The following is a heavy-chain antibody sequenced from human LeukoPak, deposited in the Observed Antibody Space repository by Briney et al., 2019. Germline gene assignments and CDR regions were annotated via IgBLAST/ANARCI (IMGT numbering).Heavy chain of an antibody. J-gene: IGHJ4*02. Sequence: ASVKVSCKVSGYTLTELSMHWVRQPPGKGLEWMGGFDREDGETIYAQKFQGRVTMTEDTPTDTAYMELSSLSSEDTAVYYCSAESGGTYLGDFDYWGQGTLVTVSS. D-gene: IGHD1-26*01. CDR2: FDREDGET. CDR1: GYTLTELS. V-gene: IGHV1-24*01. CDR3: SAESGGTYLGDFDY.